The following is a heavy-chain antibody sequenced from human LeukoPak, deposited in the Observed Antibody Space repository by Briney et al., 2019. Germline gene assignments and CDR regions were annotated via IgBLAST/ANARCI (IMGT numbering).Heavy chain of an antibody. CDR3: ARTGYGYNHFDY. CDR2: IYYGGST. D-gene: IGHD5-24*01. J-gene: IGHJ4*02. V-gene: IGHV4-59*01. CDR1: GGSISSYY. Sequence: SETLSLTCTVSGGSISSYYWSWIRQPPGKGLEWIGYIYYGGSTNYNPSLKSRVTISVDTSKNQFSLKLSSVTAADTAVYYCARTGYGYNHFDYWGQGTLVTVSS.